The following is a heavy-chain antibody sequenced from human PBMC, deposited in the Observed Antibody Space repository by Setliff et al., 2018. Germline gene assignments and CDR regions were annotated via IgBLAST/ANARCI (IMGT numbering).Heavy chain of an antibody. V-gene: IGHV3-72*01. CDR3: GVWIYGLGY. Sequence: GGSLRLSCAASGFTFSAHYMDWLRQAPGKGLEWVGRIRNKDNSYTTEYAASVKGRFTISRDDSKNSLFLQMNSLKTEDTAVYYCGVWIYGLGYWGQGTLVTVSS. D-gene: IGHD3-16*01. CDR1: GFTFSAHY. CDR2: IRNKDNSYTT. J-gene: IGHJ4*02.